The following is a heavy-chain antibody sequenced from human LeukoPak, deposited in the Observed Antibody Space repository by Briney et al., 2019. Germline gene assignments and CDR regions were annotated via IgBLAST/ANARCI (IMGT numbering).Heavy chain of an antibody. CDR2: ISGSGGST. D-gene: IGHD3-22*01. CDR3: AKPPTYGSSGYYLY. CDR1: GFTFSSYA. Sequence: PGGSLRLSCAASGFTFSSYAMSWVRQAPGKGLEWVSAISGSGGSTYYADSVKGRFTISRDNSKSTLYLQMNSLRAEDTAVYYCAKPPTYGSSGYYLYWGQGTLVTVSS. V-gene: IGHV3-23*01. J-gene: IGHJ4*02.